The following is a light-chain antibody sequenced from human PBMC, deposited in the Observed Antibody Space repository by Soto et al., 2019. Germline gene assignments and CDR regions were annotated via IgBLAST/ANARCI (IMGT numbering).Light chain of an antibody. CDR2: GAS. Sequence: EIVLTQSPGTLSLSPGEEATLSCRASQSVTNNFLAWYQQKPGQAPRLLIYGASTRAAGVPDRFSGSGSGTDFTLTITRLEPEDFAVYYCQQYGRSPLLYTFGQGTKLGVK. CDR1: QSVTNNF. J-gene: IGKJ2*01. CDR3: QQYGRSPLLYT. V-gene: IGKV3-20*01.